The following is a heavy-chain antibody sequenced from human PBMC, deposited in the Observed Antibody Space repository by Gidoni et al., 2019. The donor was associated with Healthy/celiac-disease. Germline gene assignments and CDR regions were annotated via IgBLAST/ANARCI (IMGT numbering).Heavy chain of an antibody. Sequence: EVQLVESGGGLVQPGGSLSLTCAASGFTFSSYSMNWVRQAPGKGLEWVSYISSSSSTIYYADSVKGRFTISRDNAKNSLYLQMNSLRAEDTAVYYCARAGYYDSSGFVYYYYGMDVWGQGTTVTVSS. CDR3: ARAGYYDSSGFVYYYYGMDV. CDR2: ISSSSSTI. J-gene: IGHJ6*02. D-gene: IGHD3-22*01. CDR1: GFTFSSYS. V-gene: IGHV3-48*01.